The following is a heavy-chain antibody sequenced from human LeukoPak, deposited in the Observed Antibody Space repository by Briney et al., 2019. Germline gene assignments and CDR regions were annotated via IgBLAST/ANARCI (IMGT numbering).Heavy chain of an antibody. CDR1: GFTFSSYS. V-gene: IGHV3-21*01. Sequence: GGSLRLSRAASGFTFSSYSMNWVRQAPGKGLEWVSSISSSSSYIYYADSVKGRFTISRDNAKNSLYLQMNSLRAEDTAVYYCARETVVPEGYFDLWGRGTLVTVSS. J-gene: IGHJ2*01. D-gene: IGHD3-22*01. CDR3: ARETVVPEGYFDL. CDR2: ISSSSSYI.